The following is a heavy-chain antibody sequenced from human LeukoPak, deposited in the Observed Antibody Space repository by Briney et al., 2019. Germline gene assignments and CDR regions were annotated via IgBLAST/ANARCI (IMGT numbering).Heavy chain of an antibody. CDR1: GYTFTSYG. Sequence: GASVKVSCKASGYTFTSYGISWVRQAPGQGLEWMGWISAYNGNTNYAQKLQGRVTMTTDTSTSTAYMELRSLRSDDTAVYYCARDTADGARDYYYSMDVWGQGTTVTVSS. CDR2: ISAYNGNT. D-gene: IGHD6-6*01. CDR3: ARDTADGARDYYYSMDV. V-gene: IGHV1-18*01. J-gene: IGHJ6*02.